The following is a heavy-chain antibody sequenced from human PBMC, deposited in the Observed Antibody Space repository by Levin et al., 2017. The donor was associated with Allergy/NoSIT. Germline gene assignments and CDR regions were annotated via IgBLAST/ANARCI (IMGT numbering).Heavy chain of an antibody. CDR1: GYPFTGYF. CDR2: VNPNSGLT. V-gene: IGHV1-2*02. D-gene: IGHD4-23*01. CDR3: ARLPRPTVAAQYTDY. Sequence: GASVKVSCKTSGYPFTGYFMHWLRQAPGQGLEWMAWVNPNSGLTDIAQKFRGRVTLTADTSISTAYMELSRLRFDDTAIYYCARLPRPTVAAQYTDYWGQGTLVTVSS. J-gene: IGHJ4*02.